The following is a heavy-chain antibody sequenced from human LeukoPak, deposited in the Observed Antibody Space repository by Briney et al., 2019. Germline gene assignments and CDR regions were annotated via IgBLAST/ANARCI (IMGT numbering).Heavy chain of an antibody. CDR3: ARLLRYFDLLPDPYYYYYMDV. D-gene: IGHD3-9*01. Sequence: ASVKVSCKASGYTFTIYDINWVRQAPGQGREWMGWMNPNSGNTGYTQKFQGRVTMTRNTSISTAYMELSSLRSEDTAVYYCARLLRYFDLLPDPYYYYYMDVWGKGTTVTISS. J-gene: IGHJ6*03. CDR1: GYTFTIYD. CDR2: MNPNSGNT. V-gene: IGHV1-8*01.